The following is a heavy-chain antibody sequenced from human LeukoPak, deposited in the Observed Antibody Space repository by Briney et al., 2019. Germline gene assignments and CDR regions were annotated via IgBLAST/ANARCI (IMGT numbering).Heavy chain of an antibody. Sequence: GGSLRLSCAASGFSFSAYAMHWVRQAPGKALEWISAISAGGFSTYYADSVKGRFTISRDNSKNMLYLQINSLRGEDTAVYFCAKADGGGATWALLVYWGQGTLVTVSS. CDR2: ISAGGFST. CDR1: GFSFSAYA. J-gene: IGHJ4*02. CDR3: AKADGGGATWALLVY. V-gene: IGHV3-23*01. D-gene: IGHD2-21*01.